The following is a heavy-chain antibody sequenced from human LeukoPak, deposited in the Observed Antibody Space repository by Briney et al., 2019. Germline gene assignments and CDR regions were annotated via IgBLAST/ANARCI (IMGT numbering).Heavy chain of an antibody. CDR1: GFTFSSYS. CDR3: ARGYDSSGYYYRRVDY. CDR2: ISSSSSYI. V-gene: IGHV3-21*04. J-gene: IGHJ4*02. Sequence: GGSLRLSCAASGFTFSSYSMNWVRQAPGKGLEWVSSISSSSSYIYYADSVKGRFTISRDNAKNSLYLQMNSLRAEDTAVYYCARGYDSSGYYYRRVDYWGQGTLVTVSS. D-gene: IGHD3-22*01.